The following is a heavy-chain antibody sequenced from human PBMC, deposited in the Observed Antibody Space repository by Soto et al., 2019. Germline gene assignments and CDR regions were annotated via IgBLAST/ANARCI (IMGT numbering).Heavy chain of an antibody. CDR3: ARQASGYYYGWFVP. CDR2: IFYSGGT. Sequence: QLLLQESGPGLVKPSETLSLTCTVSGGSILDSTYYWAWIRQSPGKGLEWIGTIFYSGGTFYTPSLKSQVTMSVDTSNNQFSRKLSSVTAADTPVYYCARQASGYYYGWFVPWGQGTLVTVSS. J-gene: IGHJ5*02. D-gene: IGHD3-22*01. CDR1: GGSILDSTYY. V-gene: IGHV4-39*01.